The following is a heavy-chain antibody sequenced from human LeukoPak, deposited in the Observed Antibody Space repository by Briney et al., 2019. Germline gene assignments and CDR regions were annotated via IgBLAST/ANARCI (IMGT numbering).Heavy chain of an antibody. J-gene: IGHJ4*02. V-gene: IGHV1-2*02. Sequence: GASVKVSCKASGYTFTGYYMHWVRQAPGQGLEWMGWINPNSGGTNYAQKFQGRVTITADKSTSTAYMELSSLRSEDTAVYYCARELRGRRRDYWGQGTLVTVSS. CDR1: GYTFTGYY. CDR2: INPNSGGT. D-gene: IGHD3-16*01. CDR3: ARELRGRRRDY.